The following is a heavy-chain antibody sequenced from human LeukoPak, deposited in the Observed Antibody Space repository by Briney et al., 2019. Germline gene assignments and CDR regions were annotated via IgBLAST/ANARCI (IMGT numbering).Heavy chain of an antibody. Sequence: VKPSETLSLTCTVSGGSISSYYWSWIRQPAGKGLEWIGRIYTSGSTNYNPSLKSRVTMSVDTSKNQFSLKLSSVTAADTAVYYCARDAYDFWSGYGSPNWFDPWGQGTLVTVSS. CDR2: IYTSGST. J-gene: IGHJ5*02. D-gene: IGHD3-3*01. CDR1: GGSISSYY. V-gene: IGHV4-4*07. CDR3: ARDAYDFWSGYGSPNWFDP.